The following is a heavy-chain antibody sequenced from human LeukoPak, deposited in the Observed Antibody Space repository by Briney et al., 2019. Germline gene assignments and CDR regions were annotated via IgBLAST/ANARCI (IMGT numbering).Heavy chain of an antibody. J-gene: IGHJ5*02. D-gene: IGHD2-15*01. CDR1: GGSFSDYY. CDR2: INHSGST. CDR3: AGEPGYCSGGSCYGGWFDP. V-gene: IGHV4-34*01. Sequence: SETLSLTCAVYGGSFSDYYWSWIRQAPGKGLEWIGEINHSGSTDYNPSLKSRVTISGDTSKNQFSLRLSSVTAADTAVYYCAGEPGYCSGGSCYGGWFDPWGQGTLVTVSS.